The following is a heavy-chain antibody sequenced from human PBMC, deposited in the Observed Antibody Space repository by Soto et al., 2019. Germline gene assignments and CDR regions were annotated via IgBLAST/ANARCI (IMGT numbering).Heavy chain of an antibody. CDR1: GGTFSSYA. V-gene: IGHV1-69*06. CDR3: ANFGNTQRHGY. CDR2: IIPIFGTA. D-gene: IGHD3-16*01. Sequence: GASVKVSCKASGGTFSSYAISWVRQAPGQGLEWMGGIIPIFGTADYAQKFQGRVTITADKSTSTAYMELSSLRSEDTAVYYCANFGNTQRHGYWGQGTLVTVSS. J-gene: IGHJ4*02.